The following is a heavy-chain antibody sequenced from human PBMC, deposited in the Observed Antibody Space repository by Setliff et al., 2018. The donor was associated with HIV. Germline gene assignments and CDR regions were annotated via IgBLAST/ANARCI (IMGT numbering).Heavy chain of an antibody. CDR3: ARQPLYNAYDWRSYYFDY. CDR1: GYSISSGCY. D-gene: IGHD5-12*01. Sequence: KASETLSLTCAVSGYSISSGCYWGWIRQPPGKGLEWIGSMYHTGSTYYSPSLNSRFTISVDTSKNQFSLKLRSVTAADTAVYYCARQPLYNAYDWRSYYFDYWGQGSLVTVS. CDR2: MYHTGST. V-gene: IGHV4-38-2*01. J-gene: IGHJ4*02.